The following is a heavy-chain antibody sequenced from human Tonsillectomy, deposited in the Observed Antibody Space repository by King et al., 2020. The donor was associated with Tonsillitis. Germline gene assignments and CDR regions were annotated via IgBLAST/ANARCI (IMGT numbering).Heavy chain of an antibody. CDR1: GGSISSYY. V-gene: IGHV4-59*01. CDR2: FYYSGST. D-gene: IGHD3-22*01. J-gene: IGHJ4*02. CDR3: ARSQYYYDTSGYLYFDY. Sequence: QLQESGPGLVKPSETLSLTCTVSGGSISSYYWSWIRQPPGKGLEWIGYFYYSGSTNYNPSLKSRVTISVDTSKNQFSLKLSSVTAADTAVYYCARSQYYYDTSGYLYFDYWGQGTLVTVSS.